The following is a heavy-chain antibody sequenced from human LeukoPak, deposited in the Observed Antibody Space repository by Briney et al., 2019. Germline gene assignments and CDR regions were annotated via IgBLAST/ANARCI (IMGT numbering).Heavy chain of an antibody. CDR2: IYTSGST. J-gene: IGHJ4*02. CDR3: AREGQILTGYYTFDY. V-gene: IGHV4-4*07. CDR1: GGSISSYY. Sequence: SETLSLTCTVSGGSISSYYWSWIRQPAGKGLEWIGRIYTSGSTNCNPSLKSRVTMSVDTSKNQFSLKLSSVTAADTAVYYCAREGQILTGYYTFDYWGQGTRVTVAS. D-gene: IGHD3-9*01.